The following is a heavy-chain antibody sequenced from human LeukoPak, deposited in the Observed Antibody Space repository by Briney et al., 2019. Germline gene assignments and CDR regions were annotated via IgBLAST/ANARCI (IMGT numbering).Heavy chain of an antibody. CDR2: ISSSSSYI. V-gene: IGHV3-21*01. J-gene: IGHJ4*02. CDR1: GFTFSSYS. CDR3: ASRRIETVWFGELSN. Sequence: GGSLRLSCAASGFTFSSYSMNWVRQAPGKGLEWVSSISSSSSYIYYADSVKGRFTISRDNAKISLYLQMNSLRAEDTAVYYCASRRIETVWFGELSNWGQGTLVTVSS. D-gene: IGHD3-10*01.